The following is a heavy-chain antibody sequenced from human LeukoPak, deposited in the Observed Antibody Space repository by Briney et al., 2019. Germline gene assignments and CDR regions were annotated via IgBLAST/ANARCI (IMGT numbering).Heavy chain of an antibody. CDR2: IYHSGST. D-gene: IGHD1-1*01. CDR1: GYSISSGYY. Sequence: SETLSLTCAVSGYSISSGYYWGWIRQPPGKGLEWIESIYHSGSTYYNPSLKSRVTISVDTSKNQFSLKLNSVTAADTAVYYCARAYNWNSGGFDYWGQGTLVTVSS. CDR3: ARAYNWNSGGFDY. V-gene: IGHV4-38-2*01. J-gene: IGHJ4*02.